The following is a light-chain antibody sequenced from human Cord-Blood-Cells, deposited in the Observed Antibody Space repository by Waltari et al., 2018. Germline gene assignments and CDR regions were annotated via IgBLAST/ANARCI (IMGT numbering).Light chain of an antibody. CDR2: QDS. CDR3: QAWDSSTVV. J-gene: IGLJ2*01. CDR1: NLGEKY. Sequence: SYELTQPPSVSVSPGQTASITCSGDNLGEKYACWYQQKPGQSPVLVIYQDSHGPSGIPDRFSGSNSGNTATLTISGTQAMDEADYYCQAWDSSTVVFGGGTKLTVL. V-gene: IGLV3-1*01.